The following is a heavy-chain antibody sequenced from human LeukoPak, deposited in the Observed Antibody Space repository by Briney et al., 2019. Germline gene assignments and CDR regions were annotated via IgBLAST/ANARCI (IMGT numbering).Heavy chain of an antibody. D-gene: IGHD4-23*01. CDR3: ARRDYGGLLDY. V-gene: IGHV4-39*01. CDR1: GDSIRSSRYH. CDR2: SHYSGST. Sequence: SETLSLTCTVSGDSIRSSRYHWAWIRQPPEKGLEWIGSSHYSGSTYYNPSLKSRVTISVDTPKNQLSLKLNSATSSDTAVYFCARRDYGGLLDYWGQGTLVTVSS. J-gene: IGHJ4*02.